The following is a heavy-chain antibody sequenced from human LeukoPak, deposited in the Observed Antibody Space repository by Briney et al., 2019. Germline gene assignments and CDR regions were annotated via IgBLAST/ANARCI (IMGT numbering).Heavy chain of an antibody. CDR2: VSYIGST. V-gene: IGHV4-59*11. CDR1: GDSFSSHY. D-gene: IGHD4-17*01. CDR3: ARDPTTVTKGLDI. J-gene: IGHJ3*02. Sequence: SETLSLTCTVSGDSFSSHYWSWVRQPPGRGLEWIGYVSYIGSTNYNPSLKSRVTISVDTSKNQFSLKLSSVTAADTAVSYCARDPTTVTKGLDIWGQGTMVTVSS.